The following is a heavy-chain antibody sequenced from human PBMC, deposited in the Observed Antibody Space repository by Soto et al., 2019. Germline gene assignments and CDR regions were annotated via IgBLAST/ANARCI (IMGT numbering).Heavy chain of an antibody. J-gene: IGHJ4*02. CDR2: INPNTGAT. D-gene: IGHD4-17*01. CDR1: GYTFTAYQ. CDR3: ARYVYYGDYFDY. Sequence: QVQLVQSGAEVKKPGASVKVSCKPSGYTFTAYQIHWVRQVPGQGLEWMGWINPNTGATNYAQKFQGRVTMTRGTSISTAYMELSSLKSDDTAVYYCARYVYYGDYFDYWGQGTLVTVSS. V-gene: IGHV1-2*02.